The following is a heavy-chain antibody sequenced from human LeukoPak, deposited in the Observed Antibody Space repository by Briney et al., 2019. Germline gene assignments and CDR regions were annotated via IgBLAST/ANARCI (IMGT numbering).Heavy chain of an antibody. J-gene: IGHJ6*02. CDR3: ARDRAARGYGMDV. V-gene: IGHV3-30*03. CDR1: GFTFSSYG. CDR2: ISYDGSNK. Sequence: GGSLRLSCAASGFTFSSYGMHWVRQAPGKGLEWVAVISYDGSNKYYADSVKGRFTISRDNSKNTLYLQMNSLRAEDTAVYYCARDRAARGYGMDVWGQGTTVTVSS. D-gene: IGHD2-15*01.